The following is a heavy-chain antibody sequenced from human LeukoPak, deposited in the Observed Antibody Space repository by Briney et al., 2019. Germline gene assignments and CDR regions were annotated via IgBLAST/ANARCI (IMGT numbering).Heavy chain of an antibody. CDR2: INPNSGGT. D-gene: IGHD1/OR15-1a*01. Sequence: ASVKVSCKASGYRFIDYFIHWVRQAPGQGLEWMGWINPNSGGTNYAQKFQGRVTMTRDTSISTAYMELSRLRSDDTAVYYCARSKQMGYWGQGTLVTVSS. J-gene: IGHJ4*02. CDR3: ARSKQMGY. V-gene: IGHV1-2*02. CDR1: GYRFIDYF.